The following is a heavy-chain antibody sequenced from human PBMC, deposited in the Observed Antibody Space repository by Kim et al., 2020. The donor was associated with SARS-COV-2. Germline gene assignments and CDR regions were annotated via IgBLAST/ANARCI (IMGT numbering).Heavy chain of an antibody. CDR2: ISSSGSTI. CDR3: ARDRGSIAVAGYYYYYYGMDV. Sequence: GGSLRLSCAASGFTFSSYEMNWVRQAPGKGLEWVSYISSSGSTIYYADSVKGRFTISRDNAKNSLYLQMNSLRAEDTAVYYCARDRGSIAVAGYYYYYYGMDVWGQGTAITVS. J-gene: IGHJ6*02. CDR1: GFTFSSYE. D-gene: IGHD6-19*01. V-gene: IGHV3-48*03.